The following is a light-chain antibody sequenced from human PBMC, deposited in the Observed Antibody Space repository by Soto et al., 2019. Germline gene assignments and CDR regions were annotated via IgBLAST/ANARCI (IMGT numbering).Light chain of an antibody. V-gene: IGKV3-15*01. CDR1: QSVGSN. Sequence: EVVLTQSPATLSVSPGERATLSCRASQSVGSNLAWYQQKPGQAPRLLTYTASTRATGIPAKFSASGSGTEFTLTFSSLQSKDFAVYSCQQYIKCPQTFGQGTKVDI. J-gene: IGKJ1*01. CDR2: TAS. CDR3: QQYIKCPQT.